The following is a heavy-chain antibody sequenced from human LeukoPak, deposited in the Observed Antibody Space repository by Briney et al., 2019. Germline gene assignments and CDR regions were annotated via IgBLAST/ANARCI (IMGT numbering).Heavy chain of an antibody. D-gene: IGHD3-16*02. CDR3: ATDPTYYYVWGSFRPDPYFDY. J-gene: IGHJ4*02. CDR1: GFTFSGYA. Sequence: GRSLRLSCAASGFTFSGYAMHWVRQAPGKGLEWVAAISYDGSNKYYANSVKGRFTISRDDSKNTRYLQMNSLGAEDAAVYYCATDPTYYYVWGSFRPDPYFDYWGQGTLVTASS. CDR2: ISYDGSNK. V-gene: IGHV3-30*04.